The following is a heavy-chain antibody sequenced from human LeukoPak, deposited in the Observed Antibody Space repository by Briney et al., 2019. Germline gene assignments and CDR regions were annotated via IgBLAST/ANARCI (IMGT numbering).Heavy chain of an antibody. J-gene: IGHJ6*03. CDR3: AKGGGYSSSSDYYYMDV. CDR1: GFTFSSYA. V-gene: IGHV3-23*01. D-gene: IGHD6-6*01. CDR2: ISGSGGST. Sequence: GGSLRLSCAASGFTFSSYAMSWVRQAPGKGLEWVSAISGSGGSTYYADSVKGRFTISRDNSKNTLYLQMNSLRAEDTAVYYCAKGGGYSSSSDYYYMDVWGKGTTVTVSS.